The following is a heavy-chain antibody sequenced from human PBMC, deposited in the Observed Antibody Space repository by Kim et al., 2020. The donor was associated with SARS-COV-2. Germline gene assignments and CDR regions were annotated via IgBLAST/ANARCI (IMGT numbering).Heavy chain of an antibody. CDR2: FDPEDGET. CDR1: GYTLTELS. J-gene: IGHJ6*03. D-gene: IGHD6-13*01. CDR3: ATGGIAALYYMDV. Sequence: ASVKVSCKVSGYTLTELSMHWVRQAPGKGLDGRGGFDPEDGETIYAQKFQGRVTMTEDTSTDTAYMELSSLRSEDTAVYYCATGGIAALYYMDVWGKGTTVTVSS. V-gene: IGHV1-24*01.